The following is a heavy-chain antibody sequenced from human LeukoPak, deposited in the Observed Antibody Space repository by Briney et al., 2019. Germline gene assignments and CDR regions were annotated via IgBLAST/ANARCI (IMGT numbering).Heavy chain of an antibody. CDR1: GGTFSSYA. J-gene: IGHJ4*02. CDR3: ARDRMADSIGYCSGGSCYPAYYFDY. CDR2: INPNSGGT. Sequence: GASVKVSCKASGGTFSSYAISWVRQAPGQGLEWMGWINPNSGGTNYAQKFQGRVTMTRDTSISTAYMELSRLRSDDTAVYYCARDRMADSIGYCSGGSCYPAYYFDYWGQGTLVSVSS. V-gene: IGHV1-2*02. D-gene: IGHD2-15*01.